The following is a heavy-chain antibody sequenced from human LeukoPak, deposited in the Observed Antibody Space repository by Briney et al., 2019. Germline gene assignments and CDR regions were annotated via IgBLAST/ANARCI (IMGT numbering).Heavy chain of an antibody. CDR2: IYYSGST. V-gene: IGHV4-59*08. J-gene: IGHJ4*02. Sequence: KSSETLSLTCTVSGGSISSYYWSWIRQPPGKGLEWIGYIYYSGSTNYNPSLKSRVTISVDTSKNQFSLKPSSVTAADTAVYYCARRGSSWYAHFDYWGQGTLVTVSS. D-gene: IGHD6-13*01. CDR3: ARRGSSWYAHFDY. CDR1: GGSISSYY.